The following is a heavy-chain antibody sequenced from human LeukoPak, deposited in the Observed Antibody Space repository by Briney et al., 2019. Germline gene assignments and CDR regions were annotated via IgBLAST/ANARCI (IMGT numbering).Heavy chain of an antibody. CDR2: INHSGST. CDR3: ARVKYSSPNYYYYYYMDV. Sequence: TSETLSLTCAVYGGSFSGYYWSWIRQPPGKGLEWIGEINHSGSTNYNPSLKSRVTISVDTSKNQFSLKLSSVTAADTAVYYCARVKYSSPNYYYYYYMDVWGKGTTVTVSS. D-gene: IGHD6-6*01. V-gene: IGHV4-34*01. J-gene: IGHJ6*03. CDR1: GGSFSGYY.